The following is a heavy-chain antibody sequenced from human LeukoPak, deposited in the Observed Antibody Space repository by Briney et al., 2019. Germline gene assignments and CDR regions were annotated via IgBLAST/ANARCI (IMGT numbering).Heavy chain of an antibody. CDR3: ARETQYCTGSSCYLHNAFDV. J-gene: IGHJ3*01. CDR2: IYSCGST. Sequence: PGGSLRLSCAASGFTFSSYWMSWVRQAPGKGLEWVSVIYSCGSTYYADSVKGRFIISRDNSKNTLFLQMNSLRADDTAMFYCARETQYCTGSSCYLHNAFDVWGQGTMVTVSS. D-gene: IGHD2-2*01. CDR1: GFTFSSYW. V-gene: IGHV3-66*03.